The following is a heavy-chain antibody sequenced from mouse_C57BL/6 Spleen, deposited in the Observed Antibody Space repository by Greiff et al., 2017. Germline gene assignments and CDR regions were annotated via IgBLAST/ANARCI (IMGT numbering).Heavy chain of an antibody. Sequence: EVQLVESGGGLVKPGGSLKLSCAASGFTFSSYAMSWVRQTPVKRLEWVATISDGGSYTYYPDNVKGRFTIARDNAENNLYLQMSHLKSEDTAMYYCAREAIYYFDYWGQGTTLTVSS. CDR1: GFTFSSYA. J-gene: IGHJ2*01. CDR2: ISDGGSYT. CDR3: AREAIYYFDY. V-gene: IGHV5-4*01.